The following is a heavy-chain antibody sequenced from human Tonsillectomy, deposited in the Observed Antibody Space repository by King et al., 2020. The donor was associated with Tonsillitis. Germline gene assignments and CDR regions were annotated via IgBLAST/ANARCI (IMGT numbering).Heavy chain of an antibody. J-gene: IGHJ6*02. CDR3: ARDASYYSDYGIDV. CDR1: GFTFSNYW. V-gene: IGHV3-7*03. Sequence: VQLVESGGGLVQPGGSLRLSCTASGFTFSNYWMTWVRQAPGKGLEWVASIKQDGSERYYVDSVKGRFTISRDNAKNSLYLQMNSLRAEDTAVYYCARDASYYSDYGIDVGGQGTTVTVSS. CDR2: IKQDGSER.